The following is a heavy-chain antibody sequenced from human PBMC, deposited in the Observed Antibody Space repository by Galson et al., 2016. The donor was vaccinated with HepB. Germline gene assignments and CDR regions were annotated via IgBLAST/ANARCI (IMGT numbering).Heavy chain of an antibody. CDR1: DGSFSGYS. V-gene: IGHV4-34*01. Sequence: SETLSLTCAMSDGSFSGYSWSWIRQSPGMGLEWIGEINHSGSTNYNPSLKSRVTMSLDTSKNQFSLKLTSLTAADTAIYYCARGRGKMMVAAQRRSPFDYWGQGTLVTVSS. CDR3: ARGRGKMMVAAQRRSPFDY. J-gene: IGHJ4*02. CDR2: INHSGST. D-gene: IGHD2-15*01.